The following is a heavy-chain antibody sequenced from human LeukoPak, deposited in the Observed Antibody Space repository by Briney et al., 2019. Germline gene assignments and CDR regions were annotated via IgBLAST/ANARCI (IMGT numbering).Heavy chain of an antibody. V-gene: IGHV3-11*01. CDR2: ISSRGSTI. CDR3: ARTHSSSWPYYYYGMDV. CDR1: GFTFSDYY. D-gene: IGHD6-13*01. Sequence: PGGSLRLAFSASGFTFSDYYMGSVRQAPGKGLGWVSYISSRGSTIYYADSVKGRFTISRDNAKNSLYLQMNSLRAEDTAVYYCARTHSSSWPYYYYGMDVWGQGTTVTVSS. J-gene: IGHJ6*02.